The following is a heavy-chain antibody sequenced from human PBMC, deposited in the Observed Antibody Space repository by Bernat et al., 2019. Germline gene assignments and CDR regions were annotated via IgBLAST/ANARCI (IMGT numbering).Heavy chain of an antibody. CDR1: GFTFSSYA. D-gene: IGHD3-10*01. J-gene: IGHJ4*02. Sequence: EVQLLESGGGLVQPGGSLRLSCAASGFTFSSYAMSWVRQAPGKGLEWVSAISGSGGSTYYADSVKGRFTISRGNSKNTLYLQMNSLRAEDTAVYYCAKAGGSGRYYVGYFDYWGQGTLVTVSS. CDR2: ISGSGGST. CDR3: AKAGGSGRYYVGYFDY. V-gene: IGHV3-23*01.